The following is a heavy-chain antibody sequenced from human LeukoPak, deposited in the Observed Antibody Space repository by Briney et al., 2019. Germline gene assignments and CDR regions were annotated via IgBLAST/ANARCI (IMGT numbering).Heavy chain of an antibody. J-gene: IGHJ4*02. Sequence: GGSLRLSCAASGFTVSSNYMSWVRQAPGKGLEWVSIIHSGGTTNYVDSVKGRFTISRDNSKNTLYLQMDSLRAEDTAVYYCARAKDGTNILDYWGQGTLVTVSS. D-gene: IGHD5-24*01. CDR2: IHSGGTT. CDR3: ARAKDGTNILDY. CDR1: GFTVSSNY. V-gene: IGHV3-53*05.